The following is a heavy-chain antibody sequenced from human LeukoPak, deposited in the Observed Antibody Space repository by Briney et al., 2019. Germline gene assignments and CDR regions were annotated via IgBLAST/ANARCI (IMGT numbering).Heavy chain of an antibody. CDR3: ARDLTTDDY. Sequence: GGSLRLSCAASGFTFSTYSMNWVRQAPGKGLEWVSYISSSSSTMYYADSVKGRFTISRDNAKNSLYLQMKSLRDEDTPVYYCARDLTTDDYWGQGTLVTVSS. CDR1: GFTFSTYS. CDR2: ISSSSSTM. D-gene: IGHD4-17*01. J-gene: IGHJ4*02. V-gene: IGHV3-48*02.